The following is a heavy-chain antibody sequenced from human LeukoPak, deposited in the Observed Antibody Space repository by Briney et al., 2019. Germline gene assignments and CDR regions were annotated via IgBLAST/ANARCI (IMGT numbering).Heavy chain of an antibody. J-gene: IGHJ3*02. CDR1: GGSISSGGYS. D-gene: IGHD2-8*01. V-gene: IGHV4-30-2*01. Sequence: SQTLSLTCAVSGGSISSGGYSWSWIRQPPGKGLEWIGYIYHSGSTYYNPSLKSRVTISVGRSKNQFSLKLSSVTAADTAVYYCARDLLVPRRSDAFDIWGQGTMVTVSS. CDR3: ARDLLVPRRSDAFDI. CDR2: IYHSGST.